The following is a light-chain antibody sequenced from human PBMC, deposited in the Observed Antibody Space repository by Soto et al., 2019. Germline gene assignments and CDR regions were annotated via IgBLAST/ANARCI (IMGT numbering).Light chain of an antibody. CDR3: QQIYSTPL. J-gene: IGKJ4*01. CDR1: QSISSY. V-gene: IGKV1-39*01. Sequence: DIQMTQSPSSLSASVGDRVTITCRASQSISSYLNWYQQKPGKAPKLLIYAASSLQSGVPSRFSGSGSGTDFTLTISSLQPEDFATYYCQQIYSTPLFGGGTKVDIK. CDR2: AAS.